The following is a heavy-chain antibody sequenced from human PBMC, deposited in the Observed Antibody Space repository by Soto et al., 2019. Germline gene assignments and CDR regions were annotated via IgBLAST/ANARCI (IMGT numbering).Heavy chain of an antibody. Sequence: QVQLVESGGGVVQPGRSLRLYCAASGFTFSSYGMHWVRQAPGKGLEWVAVIWYDGSNKYYADSVKGRFTISRDNSKNTLYLQMNSLRAEDTAVYYCASLFTVTTSYWGQGTLVTVSS. CDR2: IWYDGSNK. D-gene: IGHD4-17*01. J-gene: IGHJ4*02. V-gene: IGHV3-33*01. CDR3: ASLFTVTTSY. CDR1: GFTFSSYG.